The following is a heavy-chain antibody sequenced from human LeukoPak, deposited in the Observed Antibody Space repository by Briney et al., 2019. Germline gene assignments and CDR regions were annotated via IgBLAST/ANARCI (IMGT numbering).Heavy chain of an antibody. D-gene: IGHD6-13*01. CDR3: ARDQRKTRYSSSWTTSYGMDV. CDR1: GYSISSGYY. J-gene: IGHJ6*02. V-gene: IGHV4-38-2*02. CDR2: IYHSGST. Sequence: PSETLSLTCTVSGYSISSGYYWGWIRQPPGKGLEWIGSIYHSGSTYYNPSLKSRVTISVDTSKNQFSLKLSSVTAADTAVYYCARDQRKTRYSSSWTTSYGMDVWGQGTTVTVSS.